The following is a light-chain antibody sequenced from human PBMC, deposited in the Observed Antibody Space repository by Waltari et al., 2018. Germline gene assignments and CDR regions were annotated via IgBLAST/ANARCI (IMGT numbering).Light chain of an antibody. V-gene: IGKV3-20*01. CDR3: QHYVSLPVT. J-gene: IGKJ1*01. CDR2: GAS. Sequence: EIVLTQSPGTLSLSPGERATLSCRASQSVSRALAWYQQNPGPAPRLLIYGASNRATGIPDGFSGSGSGTDFSLIISRLEPEDFAVYYCQHYVSLPVTFGQGTKVEIK. CDR1: QSVSRA.